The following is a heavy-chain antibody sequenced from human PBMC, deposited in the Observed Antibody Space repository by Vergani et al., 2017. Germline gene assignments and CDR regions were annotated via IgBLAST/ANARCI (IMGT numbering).Heavy chain of an antibody. D-gene: IGHD6-13*01. CDR3: ARLGAAAVYYYYYYMDV. CDR1: GYSFTSYW. J-gene: IGHJ6*03. CDR2: IYPGDSDT. V-gene: IGHV5-51*01. Sequence: EVQLVQSGAEVKKPGESLKISGKGSGYSFTSYWIGWVRQMPGKGLEWMGIIYPGDSDTRYSPSFQGQVTISADKSISTAYLQWSSLKASDTAMYYCARLGAAAVYYYYYYMDVWGKGTTVTVSS.